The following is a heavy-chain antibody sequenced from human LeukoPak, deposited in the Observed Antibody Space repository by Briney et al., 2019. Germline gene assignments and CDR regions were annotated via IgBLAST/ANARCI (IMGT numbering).Heavy chain of an antibody. CDR3: ARGDRHSSGWYYYYGMDV. CDR1: GFTFSSYG. Sequence: GGSLRLSCAASGFTFSSYGMHWVRQAPGKGLEWVAVIWYDGSNKYYADSVKGRFTISRDNSKNTLYLQMNSLRAEDTAVYYCARGDRHSSGWYYYYGMDVWGQGTTVTVSS. V-gene: IGHV3-33*01. CDR2: IWYDGSNK. D-gene: IGHD6-19*01. J-gene: IGHJ6*02.